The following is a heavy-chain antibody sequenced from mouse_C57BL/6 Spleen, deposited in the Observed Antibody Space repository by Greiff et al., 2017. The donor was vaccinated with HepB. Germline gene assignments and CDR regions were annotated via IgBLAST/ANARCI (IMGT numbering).Heavy chain of an antibody. CDR3: ARDLARGYFDV. V-gene: IGHV5-6*01. CDR2: ISSGGSYT. J-gene: IGHJ1*03. Sequence: EVQRVESGGDLVKPGGSLKLSCAASGFTFSSYGMSWVRQTPDKRLEWVATISSGGSYTYYPDSVKGRFTISRDNAKNTLYLQMSSLKSEDTAMYYCARDLARGYFDVWGTGTTVTVSS. CDR1: GFTFSSYG.